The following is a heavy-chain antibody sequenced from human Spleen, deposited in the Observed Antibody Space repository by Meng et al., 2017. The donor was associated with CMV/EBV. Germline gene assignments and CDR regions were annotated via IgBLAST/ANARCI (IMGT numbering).Heavy chain of an antibody. Sequence: YAMNWGRPATGQVLEWMGWINTNTGNPTYAQGFTGRFVFSLDTSVSTAYLQISSLKAEDTAVYYCARDSTMVRGVIISYYYYGMDVWGQGTTVTVSS. J-gene: IGHJ6*02. CDR1: YA. D-gene: IGHD3-10*01. V-gene: IGHV7-4-1*02. CDR3: ARDSTMVRGVIISYYYYGMDV. CDR2: INTNTGNP.